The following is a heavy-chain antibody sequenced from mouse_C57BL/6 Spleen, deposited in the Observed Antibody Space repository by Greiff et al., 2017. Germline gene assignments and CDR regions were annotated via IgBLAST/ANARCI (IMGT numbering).Heavy chain of an antibody. D-gene: IGHD1-2*01. V-gene: IGHV5-17*01. CDR2: ISSGSSTI. Sequence: EVQGVESGGGLVKPGGSLKLSCAASGFTFSDYGMHWVRQAPEKGLEWVAYISSGSSTIYYADTVKGRFTISRDNAKNTLFLQMTSLRSDDTAMYYCAREGTTALDAMDYWGQGTSVTVSS. J-gene: IGHJ4*01. CDR3: AREGTTALDAMDY. CDR1: GFTFSDYG.